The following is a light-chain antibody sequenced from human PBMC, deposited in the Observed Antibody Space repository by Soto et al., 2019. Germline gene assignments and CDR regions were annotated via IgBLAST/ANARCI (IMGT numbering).Light chain of an antibody. V-gene: IGLV2-23*01. CDR2: ETT. CDR3: SSYTGDYTLM. CDR1: SSDVGPYNL. J-gene: IGLJ3*02. Sequence: QSVLTQPASVSGSPGQSITISCTGTSSDVGPYNLVSWYQHHPGKVPQLIIYETTKRPAGVSSRFSGSKSGNTASLTISGLQAEDEAHYHCSSYTGDYTLMFAGGTKLTV.